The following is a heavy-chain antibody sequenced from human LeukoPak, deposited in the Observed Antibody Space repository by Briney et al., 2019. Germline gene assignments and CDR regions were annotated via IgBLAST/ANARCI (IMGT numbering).Heavy chain of an antibody. J-gene: IGHJ4*02. V-gene: IGHV3-23*01. D-gene: IGHD3-10*01. Sequence: GGSLTLSCHAFGYTITNYAMSWVRHAPRQGMEWVSSINNGAGGTFFADAVRGRFTISRDDSRSMVYLQMNSLRAEDSAVYYCTRSGLATCHYWGRGALVTVSS. CDR3: TRSGLATCHY. CDR1: GYTITNYA. CDR2: INNGAGGT.